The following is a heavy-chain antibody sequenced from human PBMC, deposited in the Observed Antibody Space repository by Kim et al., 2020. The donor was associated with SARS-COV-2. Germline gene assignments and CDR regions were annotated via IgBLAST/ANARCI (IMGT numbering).Heavy chain of an antibody. V-gene: IGHV3-66*01. CDR2: IYSGGST. CDR3: ARDRGAYYDILTGYFDY. CDR1: GFTVSSNY. D-gene: IGHD3-9*01. J-gene: IGHJ4*02. Sequence: GGSLRLSCAASGFTVSSNYMSWVRQAPGKGLEWVSVIYSGGSTYYADSVKGRFTISRDNSKNTLYLQMNSLRAEDTAVYYCARDRGAYYDILTGYFDYWGQGTLVTVSS.